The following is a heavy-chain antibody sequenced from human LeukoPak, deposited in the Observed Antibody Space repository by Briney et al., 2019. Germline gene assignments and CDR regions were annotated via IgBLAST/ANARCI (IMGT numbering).Heavy chain of an antibody. CDR3: AKDMLRQWLVFDY. J-gene: IGHJ4*02. V-gene: IGHV3-9*01. D-gene: IGHD6-19*01. CDR2: ISWNSGSI. CDR1: GFTFDDYA. Sequence: PGGSLRLSCAASGFTFDDYAMHWVRQAPGKGLEWVSGISWNSGSIGYADSVKGRFTISRDNAKNSLYLQMNSLRAEDTALYYCAKDMLRQWLVFDYWGQGTLVTVSS.